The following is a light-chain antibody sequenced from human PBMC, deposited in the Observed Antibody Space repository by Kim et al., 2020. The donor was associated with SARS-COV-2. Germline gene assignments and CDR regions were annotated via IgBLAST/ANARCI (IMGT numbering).Light chain of an antibody. CDR1: SLRSYY. Sequence: SSELTQDPAVSVALGQTVRITCQGDSLRSYYASWXQQKPGQAPVLVIYGKNNRPSGIPDRFSGSSSGNTASLPITGAQAEDEADYYCNSRDSSGNHWVFG. J-gene: IGLJ3*02. CDR3: NSRDSSGNHWV. CDR2: GKN. V-gene: IGLV3-19*01.